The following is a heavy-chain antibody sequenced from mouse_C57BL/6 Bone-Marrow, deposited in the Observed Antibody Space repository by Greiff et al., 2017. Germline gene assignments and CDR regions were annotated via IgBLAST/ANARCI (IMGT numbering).Heavy chain of an antibody. CDR1: GYTFTSYG. V-gene: IGHV1-81*01. CDR2: IYPRSGNT. J-gene: IGHJ2*01. Sequence: VKLVESGAELARPGASVKLSCKASGYTFTSYGISWVKQRTGQGLEWIGEIYPRSGNTYYNEKFKDKATLTADKSSSTEYMELRSLTSEDSAVYCSAREGITTVVALDYWGQGTTLTVSS. D-gene: IGHD1-1*01. CDR3: AREGITTVVALDY.